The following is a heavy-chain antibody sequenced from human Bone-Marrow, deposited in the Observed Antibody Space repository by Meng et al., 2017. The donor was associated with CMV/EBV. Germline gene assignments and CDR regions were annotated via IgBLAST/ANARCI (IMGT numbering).Heavy chain of an antibody. CDR3: ATLMVGRDYFEY. V-gene: IGHV5-51*01. Sequence: GESLKISWKGYGYTFTTSWIGWVRQMPGKGLEYMGIIFPGDSDTRYSPSFQGQVTIPADRSISTAYLQWSSLKASDSAMYYCATLMVGRDYFEYWGQGTVVTVSS. D-gene: IGHD3-10*01. CDR2: IFPGDSDT. J-gene: IGHJ4*01. CDR1: GYTFTTSW.